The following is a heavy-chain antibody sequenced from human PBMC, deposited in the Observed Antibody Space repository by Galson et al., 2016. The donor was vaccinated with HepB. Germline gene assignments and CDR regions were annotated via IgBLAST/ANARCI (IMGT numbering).Heavy chain of an antibody. J-gene: IGHJ3*01. Sequence: SLRLSCAVSGFTFSDYYMSWIRQAPGKGLEWVSVISGSGGTTYYADSVKGRFTISSDNSKNTLYLQVNSLRAEDTAAYYCVKDSGDDRTGWDAFDVWGRGTTVTVSS. CDR1: GFTFSDYY. CDR2: ISGSGGTT. CDR3: VKDSGDDRTGWDAFDV. V-gene: IGHV3-23*01. D-gene: IGHD6-19*01.